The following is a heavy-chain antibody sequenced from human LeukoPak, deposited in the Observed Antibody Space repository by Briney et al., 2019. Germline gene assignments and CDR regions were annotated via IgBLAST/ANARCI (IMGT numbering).Heavy chain of an antibody. CDR3: ARAGYSSSWYLDYYYYYMDV. CDR2: ISHSGST. D-gene: IGHD6-13*01. Sequence: SSETLSLTCAVYGGSFSGYYWGWIRQPPGKGLEWIGEISHSGSTYYNPSLKSRVTISVDTSKNQFSLQLSSVTAADTAVYYCARAGYSSSWYLDYYYYYMDVWGKGTTVTVSS. J-gene: IGHJ6*03. V-gene: IGHV4-34*01. CDR1: GGSFSGYY.